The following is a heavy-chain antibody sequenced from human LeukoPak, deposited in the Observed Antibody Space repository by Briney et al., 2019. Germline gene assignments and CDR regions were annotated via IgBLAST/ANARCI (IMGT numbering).Heavy chain of an antibody. CDR3: ARLLQDTAMVSGNWFDP. V-gene: IGHV5-51*01. D-gene: IGHD5-18*01. Sequence: GESLEISCKGSGYIFTSYWIGWVRQLPGKGLEWMGIIYPGDSDTRYSPSFQGQVTISADKSISTAYLQWSSLKASDTAMYYCARLLQDTAMVSGNWFDPWGQGTLVTVSS. CDR1: GYIFTSYW. J-gene: IGHJ5*02. CDR2: IYPGDSDT.